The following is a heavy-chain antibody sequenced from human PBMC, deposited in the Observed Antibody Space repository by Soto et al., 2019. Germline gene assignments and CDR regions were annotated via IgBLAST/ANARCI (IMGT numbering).Heavy chain of an antibody. J-gene: IGHJ6*02. Sequence: QVQLQESGPGLVKPSETLSLTCTVSGGSISSYYWSWIRQPPGKGLEWLGYIYYSGITNYNPSLNSRVTLSVDTSKNQFSLKLSSVTAADTDVYYCARVVMYSSSPSLYYYYGMDVWGQGTTVTVSS. D-gene: IGHD6-13*01. V-gene: IGHV4-59*01. CDR2: IYYSGIT. CDR1: GGSISSYY. CDR3: ARVVMYSSSPSLYYYYGMDV.